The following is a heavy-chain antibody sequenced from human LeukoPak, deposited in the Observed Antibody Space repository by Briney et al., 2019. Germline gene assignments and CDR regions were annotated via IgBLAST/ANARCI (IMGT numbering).Heavy chain of an antibody. D-gene: IGHD5-12*01. J-gene: IGHJ5*01. CDR2: ISGDGGST. V-gene: IGHV3-43*02. CDR3: AKDNATITGSYSYNWFDF. CDR1: GFTFNDYA. Sequence: AGGSLRLSCTASGFTFNDYAMHWVRQAPGKGLQWVSLISGDGGSTFYADSVRGRFTISRDNSKNSLYLQMSGLRTEDTAIYYCAKDNATITGSYSYNWFDFWGQGNLVTVSS.